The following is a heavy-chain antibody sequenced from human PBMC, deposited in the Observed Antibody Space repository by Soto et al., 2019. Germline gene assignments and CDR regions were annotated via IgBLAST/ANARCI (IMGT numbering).Heavy chain of an antibody. J-gene: IGHJ6*02. V-gene: IGHV3-30-3*01. CDR3: ARGDREDILVVVGARPGEYGVDI. CDR1: GFIFRNYA. Sequence: QVQLVESGGGVVQPGGSLRLSCAASGFIFRNYAMHWVRQAPGKGLEWLAVIAYDGSNQFHRDSVKGRFTISRDNSKNTLYLHMNSLRSDDTGVYYCARGDREDILVVVGARPGEYGVDIWGQGTTVTVSS. D-gene: IGHD2-15*01. CDR2: IAYDGSNQ.